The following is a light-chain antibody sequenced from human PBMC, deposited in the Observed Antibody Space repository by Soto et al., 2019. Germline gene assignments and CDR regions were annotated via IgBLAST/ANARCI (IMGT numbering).Light chain of an antibody. CDR1: HGVNSP. Sequence: MLMTQSPAILSVSVGERVTLSCRTSHGVNSPVAWYQQKPGQAPRLLLYGASTRATGIPVRFSGSGFGTEFTLTISSLQSEDFAVYYCHQYDNWPKTFGQGTRREIK. CDR3: HQYDNWPKT. V-gene: IGKV3D-15*01. CDR2: GAS. J-gene: IGKJ5*01.